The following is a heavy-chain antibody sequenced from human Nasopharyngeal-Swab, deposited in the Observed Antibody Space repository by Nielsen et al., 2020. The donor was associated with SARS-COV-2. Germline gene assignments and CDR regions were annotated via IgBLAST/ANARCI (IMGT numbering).Heavy chain of an antibody. CDR3: ARDTIGYCSSTSCYQYYYYYMDV. J-gene: IGHJ6*03. D-gene: IGHD2-2*01. V-gene: IGHV4-59*12. Sequence: WIRQPPGKGLEWIGYIYYTGSSNYNPSLKSRVTISVDTSKNQFSLKLSSVTAADTAVYYCARDTIGYCSSTSCYQYYYYYMDVWGKGTTVTVSS. CDR2: IYYTGSS.